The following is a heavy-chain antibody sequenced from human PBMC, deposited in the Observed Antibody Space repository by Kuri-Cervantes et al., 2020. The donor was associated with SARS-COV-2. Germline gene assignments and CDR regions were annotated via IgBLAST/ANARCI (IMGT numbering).Heavy chain of an antibody. CDR2: ISNSGSYT. J-gene: IGHJ4*02. D-gene: IGHD6-13*01. CDR3: ARGRQQLPWNFDY. Sequence: GESLKISCAASGFTFSDYYMTWIRQAPGKGLEWVSYISNSGSYTNYADSVKGRFTISRDNAKDSLYLQMSSLRGDDTAVYYCARGRQQLPWNFDYWGQGILVTSPQ. V-gene: IGHV3-11*06. CDR1: GFTFSDYY.